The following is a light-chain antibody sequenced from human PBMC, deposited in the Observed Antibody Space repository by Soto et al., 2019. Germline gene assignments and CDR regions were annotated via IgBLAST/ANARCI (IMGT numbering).Light chain of an antibody. CDR1: QSIRSW. CDR3: QQYGAYPTA. CDR2: DGS. J-gene: IGKJ2*01. Sequence: DIQMTQFPSTLSASVGDRVTITCRASQSIRSWLAWYQQKPGKDPRLLVYDGSNLKSGVPSGFSGSGSGTDFDLAINCLQTDDFETYYCQQYGAYPTAFGQGTKVE. V-gene: IGKV1-5*01.